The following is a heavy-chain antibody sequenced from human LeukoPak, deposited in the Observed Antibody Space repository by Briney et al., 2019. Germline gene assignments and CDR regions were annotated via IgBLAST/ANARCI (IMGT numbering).Heavy chain of an antibody. CDR2: IYTSGST. Sequence: SETLSLTCAVYGGSISSYYWSWIRQPAGKGLEWIGRIYTSGSTNYNPSLKSRVTMSVDTSKNQFSLKLSSVTAADTAVYYCARGKKSSGWDDSFDIWGQGTMVTVSS. V-gene: IGHV4-59*10. CDR3: ARGKKSSGWDDSFDI. J-gene: IGHJ3*02. CDR1: GGSISSYY. D-gene: IGHD6-19*01.